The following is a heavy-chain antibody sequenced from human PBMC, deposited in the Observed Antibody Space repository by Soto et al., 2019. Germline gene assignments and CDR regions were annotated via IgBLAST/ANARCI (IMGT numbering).Heavy chain of an antibody. CDR1: GFSLSNARMG. J-gene: IGHJ6*02. CDR2: IFSNDEK. Sequence: SGPTLVNPTETLTLTCTVSGFSLSNARMGVSRNRQPPGKALEWLAHIFSNDEKSYSTSLKSRLTISKDTSKSQVVLTMTNMDPVDTALYYCSWTSIKIFGVVTSPLDVWGQGTTVTVSS. D-gene: IGHD3-3*01. V-gene: IGHV2-26*01. CDR3: SWTSIKIFGVVTSPLDV.